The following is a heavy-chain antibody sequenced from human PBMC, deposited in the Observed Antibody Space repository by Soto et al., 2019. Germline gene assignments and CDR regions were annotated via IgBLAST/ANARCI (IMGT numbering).Heavy chain of an antibody. CDR2: INPSGGST. V-gene: IGHV1-46*03. CDR3: ARAQGSAIPRYCSGGSCYSFYFDY. D-gene: IGHD2-15*01. Sequence: ASVKVSCKASGYTFTSYYMHWVRQAPGQGLEWMGIINPSGGSTSYAQKFQGRVTMTRDTSTSTVYMELSSLRSEDTAVYYCARAQGSAIPRYCSGGSCYSFYFDYWGQGTLVTSPQ. J-gene: IGHJ4*02. CDR1: GYTFTSYY.